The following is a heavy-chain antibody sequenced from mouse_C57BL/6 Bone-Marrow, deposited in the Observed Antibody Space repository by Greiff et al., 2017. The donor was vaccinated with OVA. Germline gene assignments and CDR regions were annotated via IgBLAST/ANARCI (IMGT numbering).Heavy chain of an antibody. D-gene: IGHD1-1*01. CDR2: IHPNSGST. V-gene: IGHV1-64*01. Sequence: QVQLQQPGAELVKPGASVKLSCKASGYTFTSYWMHWVKQRPGQGLEWIGMIHPNSGSTNYNEKFKSKATLTVDKSSSTAYMQLRRLTSEDSSVYYCASHYYGSSPYWGQGTTLTVSA. CDR3: ASHYYGSSPY. J-gene: IGHJ2*01. CDR1: GYTFTSYW.